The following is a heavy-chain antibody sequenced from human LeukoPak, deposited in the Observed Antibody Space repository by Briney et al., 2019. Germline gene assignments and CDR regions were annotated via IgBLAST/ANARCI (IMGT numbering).Heavy chain of an antibody. J-gene: IGHJ6*03. CDR1: GFTFSSYS. CDR3: ARDRSADYSTAHYYYYYMDV. V-gene: IGHV3-30*03. D-gene: IGHD4-11*01. CDR2: ISYDGSNK. Sequence: GGSLRLSCAASGFTFSSYSMNWVRQAPGKGLEWVAVISYDGSNKYYADSVKGRFTISRDNSKNTLYLQMNSLRAEDTAVYYCARDRSADYSTAHYYYYYMDVWGKGTTVTVSS.